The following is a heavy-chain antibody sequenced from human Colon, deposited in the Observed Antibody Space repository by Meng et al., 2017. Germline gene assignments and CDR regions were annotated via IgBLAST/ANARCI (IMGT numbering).Heavy chain of an antibody. J-gene: IGHJ4*02. CDR3: AHSPQGYFDY. CDR2: IYWDDDK. Sequence: QITLKQTGSALVKPTHTVTLTCTSSGFSLTTSGVSVAWIRQPPGEALEWLALIYWDDDKRYSPSLKNRLAITKDNSKNQVVLTMTNMDPMDTCTYYCAHSPQGYFDYWGPGTLVTVSS. CDR1: GFSLTTSGVS. V-gene: IGHV2-5*02.